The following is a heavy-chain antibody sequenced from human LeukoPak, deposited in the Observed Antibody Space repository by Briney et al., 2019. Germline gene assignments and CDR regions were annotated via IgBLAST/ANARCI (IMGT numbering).Heavy chain of an antibody. CDR2: IHGDGSTT. CDR3: TRDANHYGGMDV. CDR1: GITVSKYW. J-gene: IGHJ6*02. V-gene: IGHV3-74*01. Sequence: GGSLRLSCAVSGITVSKYWMHWVRQVPGKGLVWVSRIHGDGSTTDYADSVKGRFTITRDSAKNTLYLEMNSLRVEDTAVYYCTRDANHYGGMDVWGQGTTVTVSS.